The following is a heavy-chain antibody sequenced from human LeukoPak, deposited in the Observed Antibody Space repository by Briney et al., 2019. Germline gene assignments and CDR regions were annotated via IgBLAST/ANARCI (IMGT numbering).Heavy chain of an antibody. D-gene: IGHD3-10*01. Sequence: PGRALRLSCAASGFTFCSFAMHWVRQTPGRGLEWVAGMSYNGNDKYYEDSLKGRFTISRDNSSNQLYLQMHTLRAEDTAVYYCARDPSRFGEYGYFDYWGRGSLVTVCS. CDR1: GFTFCSFA. V-gene: IGHV3-30*04. CDR2: MSYNGNDK. CDR3: ARDPSRFGEYGYFDY. J-gene: IGHJ4*02.